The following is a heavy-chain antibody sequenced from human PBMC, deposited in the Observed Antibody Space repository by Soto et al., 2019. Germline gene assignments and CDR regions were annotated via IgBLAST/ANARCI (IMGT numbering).Heavy chain of an antibody. D-gene: IGHD2-2*01. J-gene: IGHJ6*02. CDR3: ARSPIVVVPAALYYYGMDV. Sequence: QVQLVQSGAEVKKPGASVKVSCKASGYTFTSYAINWVRQATGQGLEWMGWMNPNSGNTGYAQKFQGRVTMTRNTSISTAYMELSSLRSEDTAVYYCARSPIVVVPAALYYYGMDVWGQGTTVTVSS. CDR1: GYTFTSYA. CDR2: MNPNSGNT. V-gene: IGHV1-8*01.